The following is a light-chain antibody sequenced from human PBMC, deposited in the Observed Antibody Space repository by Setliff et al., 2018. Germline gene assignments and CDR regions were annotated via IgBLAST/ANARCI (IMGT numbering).Light chain of an antibody. CDR3: SSYTTSTFWV. CDR1: SSDIGSTKY. J-gene: IGLJ3*02. CDR2: EVS. Sequence: LTQPASVSGSPGQSITISCTGTSSDIGSTKYVSWYQQHPAKAPKLMIYEVSNRPSGVSNRFSGSKSGNTASLTISGLQAEDEADYYCSSYTTSTFWVFGGGTQLTVL. V-gene: IGLV2-14*01.